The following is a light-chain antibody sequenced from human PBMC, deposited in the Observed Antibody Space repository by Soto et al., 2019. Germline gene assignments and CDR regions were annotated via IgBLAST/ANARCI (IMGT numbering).Light chain of an antibody. CDR3: QQSYSTTWT. V-gene: IGKV1-39*01. CDR2: AAS. CDR1: QGISTY. Sequence: IQMTQSPSSLSESAGDRVTITCRASQGISTYLNWYQQKPGKAPKLLIYAASSVQSGVPSRFSGSGSETDFALTISSLQPEDFATYSCQQSYSTTWTFGQGTKVDIK. J-gene: IGKJ1*01.